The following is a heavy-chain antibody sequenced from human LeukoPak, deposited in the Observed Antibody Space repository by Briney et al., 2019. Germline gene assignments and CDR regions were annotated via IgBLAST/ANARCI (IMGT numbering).Heavy chain of an antibody. CDR1: GFTFSSYG. D-gene: IGHD6-19*01. J-gene: IGHJ4*02. CDR2: ISYDGSNK. Sequence: GGSLRLSCAASGFTFSSYGMHWVRQAPGKGLEWAAVISYDGSNKYYVDSVKGRFTISRDNSKNTLYLQMNSLRPEDTAVYYCAKDRGEQWLVTSFDYWGQGTLVTVSS. CDR3: AKDRGEQWLVTSFDY. V-gene: IGHV3-30*18.